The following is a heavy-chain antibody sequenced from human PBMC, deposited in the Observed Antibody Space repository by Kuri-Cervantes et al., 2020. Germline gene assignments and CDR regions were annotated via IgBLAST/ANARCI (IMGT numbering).Heavy chain of an antibody. J-gene: IGHJ4*02. CDR2: IYSGGST. CDR3: ARDIGLEPEGLDY. Sequence: GESLKISCAASGFTVSSNYMSWVRQAPGKGLEWVSVIYSGGSTYYADSVKGRFTISRDNAKNFLYLQISSLRAEDTALYYCARDIGLEPEGLDYWGQGTLVTVSS. D-gene: IGHD1-1*01. V-gene: IGHV3-53*05. CDR1: GFTVSSNY.